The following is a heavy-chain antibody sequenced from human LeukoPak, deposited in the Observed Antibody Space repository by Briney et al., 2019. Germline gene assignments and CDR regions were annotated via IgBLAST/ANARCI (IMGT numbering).Heavy chain of an antibody. CDR1: GYTLTELS. V-gene: IGHV1-24*01. Sequence: VASVKVSCKVSGYTLTELSMHWVRQAPGKGLEWMGGFDPEDGETIYAQKFQGRVTMTEDTSTDTAYMELSSLRSEDTAVYYCARVAPLEWELLQSPDYWGQGTLVTVSS. D-gene: IGHD1-26*01. CDR3: ARVAPLEWELLQSPDY. J-gene: IGHJ4*02. CDR2: FDPEDGET.